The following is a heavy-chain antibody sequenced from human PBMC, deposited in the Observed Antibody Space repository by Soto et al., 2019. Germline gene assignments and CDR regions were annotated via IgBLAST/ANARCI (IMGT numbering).Heavy chain of an antibody. CDR3: AGRGIAAAEDY. Sequence: PSETLSLTCTVSGGSISSYYWSWIRQPPGKGLEWIGYIYYSGSTNYNPSLKSRVTISVDTSKNQFSLKLSSVTAADTAVYYCAGRGIAAAEDYWGQGTLVTVSS. J-gene: IGHJ4*02. CDR2: IYYSGST. V-gene: IGHV4-59*08. D-gene: IGHD6-13*01. CDR1: GGSISSYY.